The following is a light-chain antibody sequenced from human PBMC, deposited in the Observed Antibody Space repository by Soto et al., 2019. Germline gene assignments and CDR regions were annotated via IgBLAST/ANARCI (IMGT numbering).Light chain of an antibody. CDR1: QSVSRN. CDR2: GAS. V-gene: IGKV3-15*01. Sequence: IVVTQSPATLSVSPGERANLSCRASQSVSRNLAWYQQKPGQAPRLLIYGASTRATGIPARFSGSGSGTEFTLTISRLEPEDFAVYYCQQYGSSPLTFGQGTKVDI. CDR3: QQYGSSPLT. J-gene: IGKJ1*01.